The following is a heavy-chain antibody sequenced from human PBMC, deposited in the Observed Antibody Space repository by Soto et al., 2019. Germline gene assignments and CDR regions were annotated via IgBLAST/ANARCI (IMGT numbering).Heavy chain of an antibody. V-gene: IGHV3-33*01. D-gene: IGHD3-9*01. CDR2: ILYDGSNK. CDR3: ARELILGSLSVYYYHGMDV. Sequence: GGSLRLSCTASGFSFRIYAMHWVRQGPGKGLEWVAVILYDGSNKHFADSVKGRFTVSRDNSNDTFYLQMDSLRAEDTAVYYCARELILGSLSVYYYHGMDVWGQGTTVTVSS. J-gene: IGHJ6*02. CDR1: GFSFRIYA.